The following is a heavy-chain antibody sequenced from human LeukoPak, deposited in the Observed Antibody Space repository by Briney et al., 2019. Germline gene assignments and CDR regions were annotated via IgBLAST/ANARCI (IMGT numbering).Heavy chain of an antibody. J-gene: IGHJ4*02. D-gene: IGHD2-2*01. CDR2: ISGSGGST. V-gene: IGHV3-23*01. Sequence: GGSLRLSCTASGFTFSSYAMSWVRQAPGKGLEWVSAISGSGGSTYYADSVKGRFTISRDNSKNTLYLQMNSLRAEDTAVYYCAKGGARICSSTSCYGYFDYWGQGTLVTVSS. CDR1: GFTFSSYA. CDR3: AKGGARICSSTSCYGYFDY.